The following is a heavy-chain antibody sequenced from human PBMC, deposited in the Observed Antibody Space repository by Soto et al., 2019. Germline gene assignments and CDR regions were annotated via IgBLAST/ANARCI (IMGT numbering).Heavy chain of an antibody. CDR2: ISAYNGNT. V-gene: IGHV1-18*01. CDR1: GYTFTSYG. J-gene: IGHJ6*03. D-gene: IGHD7-27*01. Sequence: ASVKVSCKASGYTFTSYGISWVRQAPGQGLEWMGWISAYNGNTNYAQKLQGRVTMTTDTSTSTAYMELRSLRSDDTAVYYCVRDRQTGPTYYYYYMDVWGKGTTVTVSS. CDR3: VRDRQTGPTYYYYYMDV.